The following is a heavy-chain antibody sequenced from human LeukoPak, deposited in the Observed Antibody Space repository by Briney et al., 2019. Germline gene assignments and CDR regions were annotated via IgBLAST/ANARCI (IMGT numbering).Heavy chain of an antibody. CDR2: ISSSSSYI. V-gene: IGHV3-21*01. CDR3: ARGMITFGGVIIRAFDI. CDR1: GFTFSSYS. J-gene: IGHJ3*02. D-gene: IGHD3-16*02. Sequence: PGGSLRLSCAASGFTFSSYSMNWVRQAPGKGLEWVSSISSSSSYIYYADSVKGRFTISRDNAKNSLYLQMNSLRAEDTAVYYCARGMITFGGVIIRAFDIWGQGTMVTVSS.